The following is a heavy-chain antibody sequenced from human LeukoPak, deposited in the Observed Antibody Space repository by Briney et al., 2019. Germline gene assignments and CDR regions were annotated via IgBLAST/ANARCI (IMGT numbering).Heavy chain of an antibody. CDR2: INPSGGST. J-gene: IGHJ4*02. D-gene: IGHD6-13*01. Sequence: ASVEVSCKASGYTFTSYYMHWVRQAPGQGLEWMGIINPSGGSTSYAQKFQGRVTMTRDTSTSTVYMELSSLRSEDTAVYYCAGAAAVSGFDYWGQGTLVTVSS. CDR3: AGAAAVSGFDY. V-gene: IGHV1-46*01. CDR1: GYTFTSYY.